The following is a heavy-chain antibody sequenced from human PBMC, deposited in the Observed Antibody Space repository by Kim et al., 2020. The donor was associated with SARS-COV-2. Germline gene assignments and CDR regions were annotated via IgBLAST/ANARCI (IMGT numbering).Heavy chain of an antibody. CDR1: GFTFSRYA. V-gene: IGHV3-23*01. Sequence: GGSLRLSCAASGFTFSRYAMSWVRQTPGKGLEWVSAIGGSGFPTYYTDSVKGRFTISRDNSKNTLYLQMNSLRGEDTAVYYCAKDQRPEYSSGWPSWGQGTLVTVSS. CDR2: IGGSGFPT. J-gene: IGHJ4*02. D-gene: IGHD6-19*01. CDR3: AKDQRPEYSSGWPS.